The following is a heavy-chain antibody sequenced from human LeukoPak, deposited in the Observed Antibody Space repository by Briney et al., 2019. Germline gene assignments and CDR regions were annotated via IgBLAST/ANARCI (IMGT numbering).Heavy chain of an antibody. CDR2: ISGGGITT. D-gene: IGHD3-22*01. V-gene: IGHV3-23*01. Sequence: GGSLRLSCAASGFTVSTYVMTWVRQAPGKGLEWGAGISGGGITTAYAESVEGRFTISRDNSKNTLYVQMDSLRVEDTAVYYCAKYDNGFFYYYLDVWGKGTTVTVSS. CDR1: GFTVSTYV. CDR3: AKYDNGFFYYYLDV. J-gene: IGHJ6*03.